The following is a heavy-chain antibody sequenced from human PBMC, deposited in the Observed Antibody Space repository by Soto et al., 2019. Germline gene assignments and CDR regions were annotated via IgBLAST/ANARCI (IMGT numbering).Heavy chain of an antibody. CDR1: GFTFSSYS. CDR3: ARGPKPMVRGAGERYNWFDP. D-gene: IGHD3-10*01. J-gene: IGHJ5*02. V-gene: IGHV3-48*01. CDR2: ISSSSSTI. Sequence: EVQLVESGGGLVQPGGSLRLCCAASGFTFSSYSMNWVRQAPGKGLEWVSYISSSSSTIYYADSVKGRFTISRDNAKNSLYLQMNSLRAEDTAVYYCARGPKPMVRGAGERYNWFDPWGQGTLVTVSS.